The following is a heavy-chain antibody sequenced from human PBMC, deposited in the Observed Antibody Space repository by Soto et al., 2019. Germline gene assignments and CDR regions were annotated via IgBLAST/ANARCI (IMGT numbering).Heavy chain of an antibody. CDR3: AAENNRLGGGLDY. CDR1: GGTFRDSP. CDR2: IISFVGTA. J-gene: IGHJ4*02. D-gene: IGHD3-16*01. Sequence: QVQLVQSGAEVKKPGSSVKVSCKASGGTFRDSPISWVRQAPGAGLEWMGGIISFVGTANYAQKFQGRVTISADDTTTTVYLEVDSLGSEDTAVYYCAAENNRLGGGLDYWRQGTLVIVSS. V-gene: IGHV1-69*12.